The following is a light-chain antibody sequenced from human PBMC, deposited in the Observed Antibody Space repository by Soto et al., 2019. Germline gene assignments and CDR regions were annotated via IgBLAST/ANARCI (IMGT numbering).Light chain of an antibody. J-gene: IGKJ5*01. Sequence: EIVMTQSPATLSVSLGERVTLSCRASQSVYSDLAWYQQKPGQAPRLLIYGASSRATGIPDRFSGSGSGTDFTLTISRLEPEDFAVYYCQQYGGSPITFGQGTRLEIK. V-gene: IGKV3-20*01. CDR1: QSVYSD. CDR3: QQYGGSPIT. CDR2: GAS.